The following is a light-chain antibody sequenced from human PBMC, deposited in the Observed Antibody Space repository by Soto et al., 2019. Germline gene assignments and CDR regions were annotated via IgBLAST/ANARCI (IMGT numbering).Light chain of an antibody. CDR3: QQYSNWPWT. V-gene: IGKV3-15*01. CDR1: QSVSTK. J-gene: IGKJ1*01. CDR2: AAS. Sequence: EVVMAQSPATLSVSPGERATLSCRASQSVSTKLAWYQQKPGQAPRLLIYAASTWATGVPPRFSGSGSGTEFTLTISSLQSEDFAVYYCQQYSNWPWTFGQGTKVDIK.